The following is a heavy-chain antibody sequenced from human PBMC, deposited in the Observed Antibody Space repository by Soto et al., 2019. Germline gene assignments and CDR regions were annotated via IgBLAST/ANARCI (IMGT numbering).Heavy chain of an antibody. D-gene: IGHD1-26*01. CDR3: ARDRGSYFDFFYYGMDV. V-gene: IGHV3-30-3*01. Sequence: QVQLVESGGGVVQPGRSLRLSCAASGFTFSSYAMHWVRQAPGKGLEWVAVISYGGSNKYYEDSVKGRFTISRDNSKNTLYLQMNSLRAEDTAVYYCARDRGSYFDFFYYGMDVWGQGTTVTVSS. CDR1: GFTFSSYA. CDR2: ISYGGSNK. J-gene: IGHJ6*02.